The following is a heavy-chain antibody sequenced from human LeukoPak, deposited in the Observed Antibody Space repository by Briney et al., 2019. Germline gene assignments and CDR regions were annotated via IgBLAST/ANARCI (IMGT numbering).Heavy chain of an antibody. CDR1: GFNFSSYW. V-gene: IGHV3-74*01. CDR3: ARRGGPGVGMNV. J-gene: IGHJ6*02. Sequence: PGGSLRHSCAASGFNFSSYWMHWVRQAPGKGLVWVSRINSDGSSTTYADSVKGRFTISRDNAKNTLYLQMNSLRAEDTAVYYCARRGGPGVGMNVWGQGTTVTVSS. CDR2: INSDGSST.